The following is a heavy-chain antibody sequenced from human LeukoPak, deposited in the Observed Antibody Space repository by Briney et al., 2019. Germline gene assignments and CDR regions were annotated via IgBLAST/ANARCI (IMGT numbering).Heavy chain of an antibody. CDR2: ISSSGSTI. V-gene: IGHV3-11*01. Sequence: GGSLRLSCAASGFTFSDYYMSWIRQAPGKGLEWVSYISSSGSTIYYADSVKGRFTISRDNAKNSLYLQMNSLRAEDTAVYYCLKQGYYGSGSFYGMDVWGQGTTVTVSS. CDR3: LKQGYYGSGSFYGMDV. CDR1: GFTFSDYY. J-gene: IGHJ6*02. D-gene: IGHD3-10*01.